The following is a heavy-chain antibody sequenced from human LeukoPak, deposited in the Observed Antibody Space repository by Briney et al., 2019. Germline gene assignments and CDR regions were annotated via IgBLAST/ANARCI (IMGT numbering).Heavy chain of an antibody. CDR3: AREENHIVTTSYYFDH. V-gene: IGHV3-53*01. Sequence: GGSLRLSCAASGFTVRTNYMSWVRQAPGKGLEWVSDIYDDGSTYYADSVKGRFTISRDNSKNTLYLQMNSLRAEDTAVYYCAREENHIVTTSYYFDHWGQGTLVTVSS. J-gene: IGHJ4*02. CDR1: GFTVRTNY. CDR2: IYDDGST. D-gene: IGHD5-12*01.